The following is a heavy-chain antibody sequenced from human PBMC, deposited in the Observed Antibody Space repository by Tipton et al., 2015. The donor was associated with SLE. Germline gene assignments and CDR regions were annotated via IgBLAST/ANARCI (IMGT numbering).Heavy chain of an antibody. CDR2: IYYSGST. CDR3: ARGAVAGTLDY. J-gene: IGHJ4*02. CDR1: GGSISSHY. Sequence: TLSLTCTVSGGSISSHYWSWIRQPPGKGLEWIGYIYYSGSTNYNPSLKSRVTISVDTSKNQFSLKLSSVTAADMAVYYCARGAVAGTLDYWGQGTLVTVSS. V-gene: IGHV4-59*08. D-gene: IGHD6-19*01.